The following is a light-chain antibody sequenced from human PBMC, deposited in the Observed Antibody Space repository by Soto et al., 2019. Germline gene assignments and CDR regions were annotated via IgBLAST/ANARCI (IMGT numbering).Light chain of an antibody. CDR3: CSYAGNYTDV. J-gene: IGLJ1*01. CDR1: SSDVGGYNY. Sequence: QSALTQPRSVSGSPGQSVTISCTGTSSDVGGYNYVPWYQQHPGKAPKLTIYAVSERPSGVPDRFSGSKSGNTASLTISGLQAEDEADYYCCSYAGNYTDVFGTGTKVTVL. CDR2: AVS. V-gene: IGLV2-11*01.